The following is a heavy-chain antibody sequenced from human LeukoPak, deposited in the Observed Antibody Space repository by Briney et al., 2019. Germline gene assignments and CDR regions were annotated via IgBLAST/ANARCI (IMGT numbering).Heavy chain of an antibody. J-gene: IGHJ4*02. Sequence: SQTLSLTCTVSGGSISSGSYYWSWIRQPAGKGLEWIGRIYTSGSTNYNPSLKNRVTISVDTSKNQFSLKLSSVTAADTAVYYCARVGDFWRGYYFDYWGQGTLVTVSS. D-gene: IGHD3-3*01. CDR3: ARVGDFWRGYYFDY. CDR1: GGSISSGSYY. CDR2: IYTSGST. V-gene: IGHV4-61*02.